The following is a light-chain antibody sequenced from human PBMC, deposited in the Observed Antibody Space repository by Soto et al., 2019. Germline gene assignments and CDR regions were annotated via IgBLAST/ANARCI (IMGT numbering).Light chain of an antibody. CDR2: DAS. CDR1: QSTSRS. J-gene: IGKJ2*01. Sequence: EIGLTLSPAILSGSPGERGPLSCPASQSTSRSLAWYQQKPGQAPRLLISDASTRATGIPARFSGSGSGTEFTLTISSLQSEDFALYYCHQYNSWPLGTFGQGTKVDI. V-gene: IGKV3-15*01. CDR3: HQYNSWPLGT.